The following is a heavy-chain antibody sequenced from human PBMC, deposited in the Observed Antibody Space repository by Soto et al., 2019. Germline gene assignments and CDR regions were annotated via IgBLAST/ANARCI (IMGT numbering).Heavy chain of an antibody. V-gene: IGHV1-69*13. J-gene: IGHJ4*02. CDR1: GGPFSSYP. CDR3: ARPRTTATTKGYDY. Sequence: SVKVSCKASGGPFSSYPLTWVRQAPGQGLEWMGGIIPIFGIVNSAQKFQGRVSITADESTSTAYMKLSSLTSEDTAVYYCARPRTTATTKGYDYWGQGTLVTVSS. D-gene: IGHD1-1*01. CDR2: IIPIFGIV.